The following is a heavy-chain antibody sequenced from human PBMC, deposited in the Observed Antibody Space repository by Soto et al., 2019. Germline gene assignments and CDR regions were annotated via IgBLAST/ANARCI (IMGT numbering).Heavy chain of an antibody. J-gene: IGHJ5*02. D-gene: IGHD1-7*01. CDR2: IYHTGNA. V-gene: IGHV4-30-2*01. CDR1: GGSLTNAGYS. Sequence: LLQESGSGLVRPSQTLSVTCAVSGGSLTNAGYSWTWIRRAPGQGLEWIGHIYHTGNAYYNPSLKSRVTISLDMSKSHFSLNLTSVIAADTAIYYCARNWNYVGMNWFEPWGQGILVTVSS. CDR3: ARNWNYVGMNWFEP.